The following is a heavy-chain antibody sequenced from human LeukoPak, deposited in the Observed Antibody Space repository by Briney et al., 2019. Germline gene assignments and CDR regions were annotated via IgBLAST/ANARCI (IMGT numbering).Heavy chain of an antibody. D-gene: IGHD4-17*01. V-gene: IGHV3-23*01. CDR2: ISGSGGST. CDR1: GFTFSSYE. CDR3: AKDPDGDYGNWFDP. Sequence: GGSLRLSCAASGFTFSSYEMNWVRQAPGKGLEWVSVISGSGGSTYYADSVKGRFTISRDNSKNTLYLQMNSLRAEDTAVYYCAKDPDGDYGNWFDPWGQGTLVTVSS. J-gene: IGHJ5*02.